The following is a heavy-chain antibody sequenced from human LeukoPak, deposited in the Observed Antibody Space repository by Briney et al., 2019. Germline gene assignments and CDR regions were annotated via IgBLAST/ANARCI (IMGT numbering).Heavy chain of an antibody. CDR1: GFTFSSNG. J-gene: IGHJ4*02. CDR3: ARLQGVSTFDY. CDR2: IWYDGSKK. D-gene: IGHD5/OR15-5a*01. Sequence: PGRSLTLSCAASGFTFSSNGMQWVRQAPGKGLEWVALIWYDGSKKHYADSVKGRFTISRDNSENTLYLQLNSLRAEDTAIYYCARLQGVSTFDYWGQGTLVTVSS. V-gene: IGHV3-33*01.